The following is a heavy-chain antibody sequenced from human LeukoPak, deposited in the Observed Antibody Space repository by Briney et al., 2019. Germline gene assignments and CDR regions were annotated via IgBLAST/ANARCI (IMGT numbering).Heavy chain of an antibody. V-gene: IGHV1-69*05. CDR3: AITIDGFQLLSYFDY. D-gene: IGHD3-10*01. J-gene: IGHJ4*02. CDR1: GGTFSSYA. CDR2: IIPIFGTA. Sequence: SVKVSCKASGGTFSSYAISWVRQAPGQGLEWMGRIIPIFGTANYAQKFQSRVTITTDESTSTAYMELSSLRSEDRAIYYCAITIDGFQLLSYFDYWGQGTQVTVSS.